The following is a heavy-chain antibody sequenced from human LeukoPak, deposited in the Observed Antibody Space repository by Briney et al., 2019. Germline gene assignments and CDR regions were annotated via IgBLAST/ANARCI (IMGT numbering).Heavy chain of an antibody. J-gene: IGHJ3*02. D-gene: IGHD2-15*01. V-gene: IGHV3-48*03. CDR3: ARVPRYCSGGSCYSNAFDI. Sequence: GRSLRLSCAASGFTFSSYEMNWVRQAPGKGLEWVSYISSSGSTIYYADSVKGRFTISRDNSKNTLYLQMNSLRAEDTAVYYCARVPRYCSGGSCYSNAFDIWGQGTMVTVSS. CDR2: ISSSGSTI. CDR1: GFTFSSYE.